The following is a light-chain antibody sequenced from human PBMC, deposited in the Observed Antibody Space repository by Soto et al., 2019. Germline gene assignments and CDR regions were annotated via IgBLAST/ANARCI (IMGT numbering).Light chain of an antibody. J-gene: IGLJ2*01. CDR2: EVS. V-gene: IGLV2-14*01. CDR1: SSDVGGYNY. Sequence: QSALTQPASVSGSPGQSITISCTGTSSDVGGYNYVSWYQQHPGKAPKFMIYEVSNRPSGVSNRLSGSKSGNTASLTISGLQAEDEADYYCSSYTSSRTYVVFGGGTKLTVL. CDR3: SSYTSSRTYVV.